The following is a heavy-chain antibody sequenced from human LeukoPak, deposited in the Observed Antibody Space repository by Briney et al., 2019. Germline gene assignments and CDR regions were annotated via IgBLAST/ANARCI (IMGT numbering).Heavy chain of an antibody. CDR2: ISYDGSNK. CDR1: GFTFSSYA. Sequence: GGSLRLSCAASGFTFSSYAMHWVRQAPGKGLEWVAVISYDGSNKYYADSVKGRFTISRDNSKNTVFLQMGSLRAEDMAVYYCARARRDCSGGTCYSYYFDYWGQGTQVTVSP. V-gene: IGHV3-30*14. D-gene: IGHD2-15*01. CDR3: ARARRDCSGGTCYSYYFDY. J-gene: IGHJ4*02.